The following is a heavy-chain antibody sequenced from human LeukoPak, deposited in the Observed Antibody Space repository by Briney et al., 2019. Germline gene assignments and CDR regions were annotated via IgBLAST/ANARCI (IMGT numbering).Heavy chain of an antibody. CDR2: ISAYNGNT. D-gene: IGHD3-3*01. J-gene: IGHJ5*02. Sequence: ASVKVSCKASGYTFTSYGISWVRQAPGQGLEWMGWISAYNGNTNYAQKLQGRVTMTTDTATSTAYMELRSLRSNDTAVYYCARDRGTTYYDFWSGYPPNWFDPWGQGTLVTVSS. V-gene: IGHV1-18*01. CDR1: GYTFTSYG. CDR3: ARDRGTTYYDFWSGYPPNWFDP.